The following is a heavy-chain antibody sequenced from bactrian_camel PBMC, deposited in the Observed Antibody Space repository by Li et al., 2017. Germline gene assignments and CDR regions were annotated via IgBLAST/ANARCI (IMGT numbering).Heavy chain of an antibody. CDR2: IFVDGINT. J-gene: IGHJ6*01. CDR3: AAAVVHGTWSCPNIDTDFPY. Sequence: HVQLVESGGGLVQPGGSLRLSCALSGFTFSTYYITWVRQAPGKGLEWVSTIFVDGINTWYSDPVKGRFTISKDNAKSTVYLQMNNLQFEDTAMYYCAAAVVHGTWSCPNIDTDFPYWGQGTQVTVS. V-gene: IGHV3-2*01. D-gene: IGHD7*01. CDR1: GFTFSTYY.